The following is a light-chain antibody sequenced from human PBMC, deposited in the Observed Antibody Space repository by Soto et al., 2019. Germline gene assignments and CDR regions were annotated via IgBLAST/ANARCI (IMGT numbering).Light chain of an antibody. CDR3: SSYTSSSTLMV. CDR2: DVS. V-gene: IGLV2-14*01. CDR1: SSDVGGYNY. Sequence: QSALNQPASVSGSPGPSITISCTGTSSDVGGYNYVSWYQQHPGKAPKLMIYDVSNRPSGVSNRFSGSKSGNTASLTISGLQAEDEADYYCSSYTSSSTLMVFGGGTKVTVL. J-gene: IGLJ2*01.